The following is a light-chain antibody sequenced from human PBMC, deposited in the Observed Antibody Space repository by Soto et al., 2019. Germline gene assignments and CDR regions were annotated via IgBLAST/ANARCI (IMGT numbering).Light chain of an antibody. CDR1: SSDVGGYNY. V-gene: IGLV2-8*01. Sequence: QSALTQPPSASGSLGQSVTISCTGTSSDVGGYNYVAWYQQHPGKAPKLMIYEVSKRPSGVPDRFSGSKSGNTASLTVSGLQAEDEADYYCSSYAGTNHYVFGTGTKLTVL. CDR2: EVS. J-gene: IGLJ1*01. CDR3: SSYAGTNHYV.